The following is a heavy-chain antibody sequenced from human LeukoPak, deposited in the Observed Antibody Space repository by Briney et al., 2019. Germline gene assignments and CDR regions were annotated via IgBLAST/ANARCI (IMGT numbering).Heavy chain of an antibody. CDR3: ARVTGYRIEDYFDY. CDR2: IYYSGST. CDR1: GGSISSYY. Sequence: SETLSLTCTVSGGSISSYYWSWIRQPPGKGLEWIGYIYYSGSTNYNPSLKSRVTISVETSKNEFSLRLRSVTATDTAVYYCARVTGYRIEDYFDYWGQGTLVTVSS. J-gene: IGHJ4*02. D-gene: IGHD6-13*01. V-gene: IGHV4-59*01.